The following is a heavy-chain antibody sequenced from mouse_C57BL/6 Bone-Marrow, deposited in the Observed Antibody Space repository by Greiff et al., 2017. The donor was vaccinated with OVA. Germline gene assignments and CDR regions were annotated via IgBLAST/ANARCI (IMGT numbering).Heavy chain of an antibody. Sequence: VQLQQSGAELARPGASVKLSCKASGYTFTSYGISWVKQRTGQGLEWIGEIYPRSGNTYYNEKFKGKATLTADKYSSTAYMELRSLTSEYSAVYFCARGGPNLYYYGSAWGYFDYWGQGTTLTVSS. J-gene: IGHJ2*01. D-gene: IGHD1-1*01. V-gene: IGHV1-81*01. CDR1: GYTFTSYG. CDR2: IYPRSGNT. CDR3: ARGGPNLYYYGSAWGYFDY.